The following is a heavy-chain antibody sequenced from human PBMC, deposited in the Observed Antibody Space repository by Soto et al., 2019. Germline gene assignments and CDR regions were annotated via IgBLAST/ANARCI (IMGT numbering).Heavy chain of an antibody. CDR2: ISGSGIST. Sequence: EVQLLESGGGLVQPGGSLRLSCAASGFTFSSFAMNWVRQAPGKGLDWVSTISGSGISTYYADSVKGRFTISRDNSKNTLYLHMNSLRAEATAVYYCAKEGPATTVTLPDYWGQGTLVTVSS. V-gene: IGHV3-23*01. CDR1: GFTFSSFA. D-gene: IGHD4-17*01. J-gene: IGHJ4*02. CDR3: AKEGPATTVTLPDY.